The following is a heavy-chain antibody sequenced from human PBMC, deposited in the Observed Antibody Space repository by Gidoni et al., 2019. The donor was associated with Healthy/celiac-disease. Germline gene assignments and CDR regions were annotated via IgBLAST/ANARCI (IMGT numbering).Heavy chain of an antibody. CDR2: IYYSGST. J-gene: IGHJ4*02. CDR3: ARMRPSYCSGGSCYGWHDY. CDR1: GGSISSGGYY. D-gene: IGHD2-15*01. V-gene: IGHV4-31*03. Sequence: QVQLQESGPGLVKPSQTLSLTCTVSGGSISSGGYYWSWIRQHPGKGLEWIGYIYYSGSTYYNPSLKSRVTISVDTSKNQFSLKLSSVTAADTAVYYCARMRPSYCSGGSCYGWHDYWGQGTLVTVSS.